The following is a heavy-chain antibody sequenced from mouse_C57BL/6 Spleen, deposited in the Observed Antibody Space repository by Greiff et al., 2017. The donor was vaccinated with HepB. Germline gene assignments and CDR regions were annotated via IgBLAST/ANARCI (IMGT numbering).Heavy chain of an antibody. CDR1: GYSFTGYY. CDR2: INPSTGGT. V-gene: IGHV1-42*01. Sequence: EVKLQESGPELVKPGASVKISCKASGYSFTGYYMNWVKQSPEKSLEWIGEINPSTGGTTYNQKFKAKATLTVDKSSSTAYMQLKSLTSEDSAVYYCAQGYFDVWGTGTTVTVSS. J-gene: IGHJ1*03. CDR3: AQGYFDV.